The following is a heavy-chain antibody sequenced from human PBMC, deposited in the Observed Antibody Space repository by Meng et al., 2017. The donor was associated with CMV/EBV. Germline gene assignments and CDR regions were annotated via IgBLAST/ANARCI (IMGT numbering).Heavy chain of an antibody. D-gene: IGHD2-8*01. CDR1: GFAFSSYE. J-gene: IGHJ4*02. CDR3: ARIFCTTTDCYYDY. V-gene: IGHV3-48*03. Sequence: GESLKISCAASGFAFSSYEMSWVRQTPGKGLEWISYIDTSGNTIYYADSVKGRFTISRDNVKSSQYLLMESLRAEDTAVYYCARIFCTTTDCYYDYWGRGTLVTVSS. CDR2: IDTSGNTI.